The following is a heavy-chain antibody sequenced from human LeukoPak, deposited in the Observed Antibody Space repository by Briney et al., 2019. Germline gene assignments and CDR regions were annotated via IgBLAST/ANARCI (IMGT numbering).Heavy chain of an antibody. D-gene: IGHD6-13*01. CDR3: ARVVVDDSSPLNWFDP. V-gene: IGHV1-2*02. Sequence: ASVKVSCKTSGYTFTDYYMHWVRQAPGQGLEWMGWINPNSGGTNYAQKFQGRVTMTRDTSISTAYMELSRLRSDDTAVYYCARVVVDDSSPLNWFDPWGQGTLVTVSS. CDR2: INPNSGGT. CDR1: GYTFTDYY. J-gene: IGHJ5*02.